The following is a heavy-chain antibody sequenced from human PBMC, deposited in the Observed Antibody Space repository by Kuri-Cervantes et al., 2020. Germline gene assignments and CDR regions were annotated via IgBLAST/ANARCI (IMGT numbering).Heavy chain of an antibody. CDR2: ISCSGGST. Sequence: GESLKISCAASGFTFSSYAMSWVRQAPGKGLEWVSVISCSGGSTYYADSVKGRFTISRDNSKNTLYLQMNSLRAEDTAVYYCTTGINLWFWGQGTLVTVSS. D-gene: IGHD2-21*01. J-gene: IGHJ4*02. CDR3: TTGINLWF. CDR1: GFTFSSYA. V-gene: IGHV3-23*01.